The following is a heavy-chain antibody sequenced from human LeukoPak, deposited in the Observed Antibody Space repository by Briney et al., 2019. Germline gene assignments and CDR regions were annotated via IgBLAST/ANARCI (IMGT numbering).Heavy chain of an antibody. CDR3: ARSYGSGSYADY. CDR2: ISYDGSNK. D-gene: IGHD3-10*01. V-gene: IGHV3-30*04. CDR1: GFTFSNYA. Sequence: PGGSLRLSCAASGFTFSNYALHWVLQAPSKGLGWVAVISYDGSNKYYADSVKGRFTISRDNSKSTLYLQMNSLRAEDTAVYYCARSYGSGSYADYWGQGTLVTVSP. J-gene: IGHJ4*02.